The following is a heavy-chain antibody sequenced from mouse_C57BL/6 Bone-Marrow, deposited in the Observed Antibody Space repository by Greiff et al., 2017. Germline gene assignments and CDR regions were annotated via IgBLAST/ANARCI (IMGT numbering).Heavy chain of an antibody. J-gene: IGHJ1*03. V-gene: IGHV1-26*01. Sequence: EVQLQQSGPELVKPGASVKISCKASGYTFTDYYMNWVKQSHGKSLEWIGDINPNNGGTSYNQKFKGKATLTVDKSSSTAYMELRSLTSEDSAVYYCARDSNYVWYFDVWGTGTTVTVPS. CDR1: GYTFTDYY. CDR2: INPNNGGT. CDR3: ARDSNYVWYFDV. D-gene: IGHD2-5*01.